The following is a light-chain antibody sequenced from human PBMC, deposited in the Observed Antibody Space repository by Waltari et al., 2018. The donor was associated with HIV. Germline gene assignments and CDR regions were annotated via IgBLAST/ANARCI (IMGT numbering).Light chain of an antibody. J-gene: IGKJ4*01. CDR2: DAS. V-gene: IGKV3-11*01. Sequence: IVLTQSPATLSLSPGERATLSCRASQSVVTYLVWYQQRPGQPPRLLIHDASNRATGIPSRFSGSGSGTDFTLTITSLEPEDFAVYFCQHRVNLVTFGAGTRVE. CDR1: QSVVTY. CDR3: QHRVNLVT.